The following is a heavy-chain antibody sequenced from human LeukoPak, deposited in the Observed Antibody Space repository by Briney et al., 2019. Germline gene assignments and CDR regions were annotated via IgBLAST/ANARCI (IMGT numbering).Heavy chain of an antibody. V-gene: IGHV3-23*01. Sequence: GGSLRLSCAASGFTFSGYAMSWVRQAPGKGLEWVSAISGSGGSTYYADSVKGRFTISRDNSKNTLYLQLNSLRAEDTAVYYCAKDPSLVVAATLLYFDYWGQGTLVTVSS. CDR2: ISGSGGST. J-gene: IGHJ4*02. CDR1: GFTFSGYA. CDR3: AKDPSLVVAATLLYFDY. D-gene: IGHD2-15*01.